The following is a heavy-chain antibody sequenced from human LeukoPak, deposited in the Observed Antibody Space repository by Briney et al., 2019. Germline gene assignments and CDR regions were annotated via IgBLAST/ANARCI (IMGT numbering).Heavy chain of an antibody. D-gene: IGHD3-3*01. J-gene: IGHJ6*03. CDR1: GGSISGYY. Sequence: SETLSLTCSVSGGSISGYYWSWIRQPAGKGLEWIGRIYTSGSTNYNPSLKSRVTMSVDTSKNQFSLKLSYVTAADTAVYYCARVDVFGVVSSDYYYMDVWGKGTTVTVSS. CDR2: IYTSGST. V-gene: IGHV4-4*07. CDR3: ARVDVFGVVSSDYYYMDV.